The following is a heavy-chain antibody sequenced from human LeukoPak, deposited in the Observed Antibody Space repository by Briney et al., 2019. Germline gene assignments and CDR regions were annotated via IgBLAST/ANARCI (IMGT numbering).Heavy chain of an antibody. J-gene: IGHJ4*02. CDR1: GGSISSGDYS. Sequence: SQTLSPTCAVSGGSISSGDYSWSWIRQPPGKGLEWIGYIYHSGSTYYNPSLKSRVTISADRSKNQFSLKLSSVTAADTAVYYCARGGHYDILTGYEGEPYYFDYWGQGTLVTVSS. V-gene: IGHV4-30-2*01. CDR2: IYHSGST. CDR3: ARGGHYDILTGYEGEPYYFDY. D-gene: IGHD3-9*01.